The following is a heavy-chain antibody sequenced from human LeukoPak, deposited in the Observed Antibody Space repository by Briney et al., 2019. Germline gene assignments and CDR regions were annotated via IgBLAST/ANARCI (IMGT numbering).Heavy chain of an antibody. CDR3: AKSHSVAQRGYFDY. CDR1: GFTFTTYA. D-gene: IGHD2-15*01. Sequence: GGSLRLSCAASGFTFTTYAMSWVRQAPGKGLEWLSTVSDSGANTYYADSVKGRSTISRDNFRNTVYLQMSSLRAEDTAVYYCAKSHSVAQRGYFDYWGQGTLVTVSP. V-gene: IGHV3-23*01. CDR2: VSDSGANT. J-gene: IGHJ4*02.